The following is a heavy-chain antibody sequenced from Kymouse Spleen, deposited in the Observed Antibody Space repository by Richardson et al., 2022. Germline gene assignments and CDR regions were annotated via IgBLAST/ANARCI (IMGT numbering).Heavy chain of an antibody. CDR3: AKDRMTTVTDYYYGMDV. D-gene: IGHD4-11,IGHD4-11*01. CDR2: ISYDGSNK. V-gene: IGHV3-30*18. CDR1: GFTFSSYG. J-gene: IGHJ6*02. Sequence: QVQLVESGGGVVQPGRSLRLSCAASGFTFSSYGMHWVRQAPGKGLEWVAVISYDGSNKYYADSVKGRFTISRDNSKNTLYLQMNSLRAEDTAVYYCAKDRMTTVTDYYYGMDVWGQGTTVTVSS.